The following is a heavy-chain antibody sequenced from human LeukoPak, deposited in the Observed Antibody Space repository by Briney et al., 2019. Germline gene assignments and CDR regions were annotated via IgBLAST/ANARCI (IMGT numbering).Heavy chain of an antibody. D-gene: IGHD2-21*02. Sequence: GGSLRLSGAASGFTFSSYWMHWVRQAPGKGPVWVSRINAGGSTTGYADSVKGRFTISRDNAKNSLYLQMSSLRAEDTAVYYCASDFSPHCGGDCYLDAFDIWGQGTMVTVSS. CDR3: ASDFSPHCGGDCYLDAFDI. V-gene: IGHV3-74*01. J-gene: IGHJ3*02. CDR2: INAGGSTT. CDR1: GFTFSSYW.